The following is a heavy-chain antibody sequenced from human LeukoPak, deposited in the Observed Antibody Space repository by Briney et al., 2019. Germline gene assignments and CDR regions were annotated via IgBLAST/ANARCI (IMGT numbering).Heavy chain of an antibody. D-gene: IGHD3-10*01. CDR1: GYTFTGYY. Sequence: ASVKVSCKASGYTFTGYYMHWVRQAPGQGLEWMGWINPNSGGTNYAQKFQGRVTMTRGTSIRTAYMELSGLRSDDTAVYYCARDSGERGSGSYLIAYWGQGTLVTVSS. V-gene: IGHV1-2*02. CDR3: ARDSGERGSGSYLIAY. CDR2: INPNSGGT. J-gene: IGHJ4*02.